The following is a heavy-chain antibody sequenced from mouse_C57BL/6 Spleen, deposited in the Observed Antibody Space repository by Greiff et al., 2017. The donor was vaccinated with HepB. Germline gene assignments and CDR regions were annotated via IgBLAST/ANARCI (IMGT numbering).Heavy chain of an antibody. CDR2: IRSKSNNYAT. CDR1: GFSFNTYA. Sequence: EVHLVESGGGLVQPKGSLKLSCAASGFSFNTYAMNWVRQAPGKGLEWVARIRSKSNNYATYYADSVKDRFTISRDDSESMLYLQMNNLKTEDTAMYYCVGPLTGYFDYWGQGTTLTVSS. J-gene: IGHJ2*01. D-gene: IGHD4-1*01. CDR3: VGPLTGYFDY. V-gene: IGHV10-1*01.